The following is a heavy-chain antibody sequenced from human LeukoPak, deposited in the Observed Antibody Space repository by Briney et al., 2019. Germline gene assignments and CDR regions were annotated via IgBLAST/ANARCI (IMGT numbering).Heavy chain of an antibody. CDR2: IYHSGNT. CDR3: ARYSYYESSGYSNDAFDL. Sequence: PSETLSLACTVSGGSISSYYWGWIRQPPGKGLEWNGYIYHSGNTNSNPSLKSRVTISIDSSKNQFSLKLSSVTAADTAVYYCARYSYYESSGYSNDAFDLWGQGAMVTVSS. V-gene: IGHV4-59*01. D-gene: IGHD3-22*01. CDR1: GGSISSYY. J-gene: IGHJ3*01.